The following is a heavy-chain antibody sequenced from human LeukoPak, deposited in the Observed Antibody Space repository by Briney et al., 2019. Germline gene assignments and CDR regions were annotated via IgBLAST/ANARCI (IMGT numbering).Heavy chain of an antibody. V-gene: IGHV3-30*18. J-gene: IGHJ4*02. D-gene: IGHD5-18*01. CDR1: GFTFSTHG. Sequence: TGGSLRLSCATSGFTFSTHGMHWIRQAPGKGLEWVAIISSDGNNKYYADSVKGRFTISRDNSKNMLYLEMNSLRADDTAVYYCAKDHMAVRVGYIFDYWGQGTLVTVSS. CDR2: ISSDGNNK. CDR3: AKDHMAVRVGYIFDY.